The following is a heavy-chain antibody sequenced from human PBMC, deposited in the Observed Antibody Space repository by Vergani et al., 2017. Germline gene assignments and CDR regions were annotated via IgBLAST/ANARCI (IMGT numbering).Heavy chain of an antibody. D-gene: IGHD3-10*01. J-gene: IGHJ2*01. V-gene: IGHV3-23*01. CDR1: GFTFTNFA. CDR2: ISGSGGFT. CDR3: ARARITVVSAWYFDL. Sequence: EVQLLESGGNLVQPGGSLRLSCAASGFTFTNFAMTWVRQAPGEGLEWVSGISGSGGFTYYADSVKGRFTISRDNSKNTMFLQMNNLRAEDTAVYYCARARITVVSAWYFDLWGRGTLVTVSS.